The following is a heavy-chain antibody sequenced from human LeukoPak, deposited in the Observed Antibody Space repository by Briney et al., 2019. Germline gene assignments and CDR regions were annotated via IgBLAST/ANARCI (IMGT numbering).Heavy chain of an antibody. CDR1: GYTFTGYY. CDR3: ARSRLLRYDGFDM. V-gene: IGHV1-2*02. CDR2: INANSGGT. J-gene: IGHJ3*02. Sequence: GASVKVSCKASGYTFTGYYMHWVRQAPGQGLEWMGWINANSGGTDYAQKFQGRVTMTRDTSISTAYMELSRLRSDDTAVFYCARSRLLRYDGFDMWGQGTMVTVSS. D-gene: IGHD2-15*01.